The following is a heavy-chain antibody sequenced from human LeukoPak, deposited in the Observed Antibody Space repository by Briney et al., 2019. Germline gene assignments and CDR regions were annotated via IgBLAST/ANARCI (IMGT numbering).Heavy chain of an antibody. CDR3: ARARRVTHSSPFAP. Sequence: VASVTVSFTGSGYTFTVYYMHWGRQAPGEGLEGMGGINPKSGGTNYAQEFQGRGTFTKDTAISTAYMQLSRLRSDDTAVYYCARARRVTHSSPFAPGGQGPLATVSA. CDR1: GYTFTVYY. D-gene: IGHD6-13*01. V-gene: IGHV1-2*02. J-gene: IGHJ5*02. CDR2: INPKSGGT.